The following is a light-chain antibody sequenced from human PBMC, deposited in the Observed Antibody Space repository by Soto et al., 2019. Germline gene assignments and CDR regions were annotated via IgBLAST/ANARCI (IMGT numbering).Light chain of an antibody. CDR1: QSVSSY. CDR2: DAS. V-gene: IGKV3-11*01. CDR3: QQRSDWPST. Sequence: EIVLTQSPATLSLSPGERATHSCRASQSVSSYLAWYQQKPGQAPRLLIYDASNRATGIPARFSGSGSGTDFTLTISSLEPDDFAVYYCQQRSDWPSTFGGGTKVQIK. J-gene: IGKJ4*01.